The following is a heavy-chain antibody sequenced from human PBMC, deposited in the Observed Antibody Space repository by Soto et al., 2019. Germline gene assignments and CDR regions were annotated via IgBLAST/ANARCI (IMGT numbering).Heavy chain of an antibody. CDR1: GDSVSSNSAA. J-gene: IGHJ3*02. V-gene: IGHV6-1*01. CDR2: TYYRSKWYN. Sequence: SQTLSLTCPISGDSVSSNSAAWNWISQSPSRGLEWLGRTYYRSKWYNDYAVFVKSRITINPDTSKNQFSLQLNSVTPEDTAVYYCARWRLGAFDIWGQGTMVTVSS. CDR3: ARWRLGAFDI. D-gene: IGHD3-16*01.